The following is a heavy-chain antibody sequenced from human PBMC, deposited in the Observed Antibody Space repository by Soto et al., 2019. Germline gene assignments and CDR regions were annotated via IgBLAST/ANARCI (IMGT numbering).Heavy chain of an antibody. CDR2: IIPIFGTA. J-gene: IGHJ6*02. CDR1: GGTFSSYA. D-gene: IGHD2-2*01. CDR3: ARDDGYCSSTSCYDFGFYYYGMDV. Sequence: QVQLVQSGAEVKKPGSSVKVSCKASGGTFSSYAISWVRQAPGQGLEWMGGIIPIFGTANYAQKFQGRVTITADKSTSTGYMELSSLRYEDTAVYYCARDDGYCSSTSCYDFGFYYYGMDVWGQGTTVTVSS. V-gene: IGHV1-69*06.